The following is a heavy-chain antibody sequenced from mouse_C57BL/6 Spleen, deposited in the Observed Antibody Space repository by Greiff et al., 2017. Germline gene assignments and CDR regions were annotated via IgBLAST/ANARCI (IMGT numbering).Heavy chain of an antibody. CDR2: ISDGGSYT. D-gene: IGHD2-3*01. CDR1: GFTFSSYA. J-gene: IGHJ4*01. CDR3: ARDKIYDGYYGYAMDD. V-gene: IGHV5-4*01. Sequence: EVKLVESGGGLVKPGGSLKLSCAASGFTFSSYAMSWVRQTPEKRLEWVATISDGGSYTYYPDNVKGRFTISRDNAKNNLYLQMSHLKSEDTAMYYCARDKIYDGYYGYAMDDWGQGTSVTVSS.